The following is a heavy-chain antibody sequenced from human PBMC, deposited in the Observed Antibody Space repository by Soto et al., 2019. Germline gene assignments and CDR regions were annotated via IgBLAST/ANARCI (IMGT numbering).Heavy chain of an antibody. V-gene: IGHV3-21*01. CDR3: AVIENSGYASHPADY. CDR1: GFTFSSYS. CDR2: ISSSSSYI. Sequence: GSLRLSCAASGFTFSSYSMNWVRQAPGKGLEWVSSISSSSSYIYYADSVKGRFTISRDNAKNSLYLQMNSLRAEDTAVYYCAVIENSGYASHPADYRGQAT. J-gene: IGHJ4*02. D-gene: IGHD5-12*01.